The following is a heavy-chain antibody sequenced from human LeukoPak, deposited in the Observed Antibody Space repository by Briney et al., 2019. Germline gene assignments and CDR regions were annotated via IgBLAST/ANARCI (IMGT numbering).Heavy chain of an antibody. CDR1: GCTFSKYW. CDR3: STKQWLAPPPDS. V-gene: IGHV3-74*01. Sequence: GGSLRLSCAASGCTFSKYWMLWVRQAPGKGLESVSRINTDGTVTTYADSVKGRFTVSRDNADNTMFLQMNSVRDEDTAVYYCSTKQWLAPPPDSWGQGTPVTVSS. CDR2: INTDGTVT. J-gene: IGHJ4*02. D-gene: IGHD6-19*01.